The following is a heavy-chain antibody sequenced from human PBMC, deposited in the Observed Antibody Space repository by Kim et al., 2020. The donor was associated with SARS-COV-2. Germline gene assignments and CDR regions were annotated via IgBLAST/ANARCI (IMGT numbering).Heavy chain of an antibody. CDR3: ARGGRGDHFYNGMDV. D-gene: IGHD2-21*02. J-gene: IGHJ6*02. CDR2: IGAYNGMS. CDR1: GYTFAEYG. V-gene: IGHV1-18*01. Sequence: ASVKVSCKASGYTFAEYGISWVRQARGQGLEWMGGIGAYNGMSDYGQTFHDRITMTTDISSTTAYLEVRSLRSDDTAIYYCARGGRGDHFYNGMDVWGQGTAVIVSS.